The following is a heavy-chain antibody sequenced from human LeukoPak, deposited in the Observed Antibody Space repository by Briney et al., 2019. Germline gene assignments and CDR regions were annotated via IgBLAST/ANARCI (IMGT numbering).Heavy chain of an antibody. J-gene: IGHJ4*02. CDR2: INSDWRST. V-gene: IGHV3-74*01. CDR1: GFTFSSYC. D-gene: IGHD3-22*01. Sequence: PGGSLRLSCAASGFTFSSYCMHWVRQAPGKGLVWVSRINSDWRSTSYADSVKGRFTISRDNAKNTLYLQMNSLRAEDTAVYYCASLDSSGYYYFDYWGQGTLVTVSS. CDR3: ASLDSSGYYYFDY.